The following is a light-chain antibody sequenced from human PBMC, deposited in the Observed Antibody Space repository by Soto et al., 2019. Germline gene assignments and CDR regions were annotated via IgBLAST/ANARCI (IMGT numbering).Light chain of an antibody. J-gene: IGKJ3*01. V-gene: IGKV1-39*01. CDR1: QSVSTF. CDR2: AAS. Sequence: DIQMTQSPSSLSASVGDRVTITCRASQSVSTFLSWYQQKPGKAPNLLIYAASSLQSGVPSRFSGSGSGTDFTLTITSLQPEDFATYYCQQTDSMPFTFGPGTKVDFK. CDR3: QQTDSMPFT.